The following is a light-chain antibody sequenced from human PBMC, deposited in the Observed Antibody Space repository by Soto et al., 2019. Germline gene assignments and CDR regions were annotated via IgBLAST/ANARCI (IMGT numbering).Light chain of an antibody. V-gene: IGKV1-39*01. Sequence: DIQMTQSPSSLSASLGDRVTITCRASQSISTYLHWFQQKPGKAPRLLIYAASSLQSGVPSRFCGSGSGADFTLTISSLQPEDFATYYCQQTHSIPRTFGGGTKVQIK. J-gene: IGKJ4*01. CDR1: QSISTY. CDR3: QQTHSIPRT. CDR2: AAS.